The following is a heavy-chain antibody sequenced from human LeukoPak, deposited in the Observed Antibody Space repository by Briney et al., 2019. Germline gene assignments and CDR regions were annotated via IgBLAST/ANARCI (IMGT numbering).Heavy chain of an antibody. Sequence: GASVKVSCKASGGTFSSYAISWVRQAPGQGLEWMGGIIPIFGTANYAQKFQVRVTITADESTSTAYMELSSLRSEDTAVYYCARDSLSAFLPLYGMDVWGQGTTVTVSS. V-gene: IGHV1-69*13. CDR1: GGTFSSYA. J-gene: IGHJ6*02. CDR2: IIPIFGTA. CDR3: ARDSLSAFLPLYGMDV. D-gene: IGHD2-21*02.